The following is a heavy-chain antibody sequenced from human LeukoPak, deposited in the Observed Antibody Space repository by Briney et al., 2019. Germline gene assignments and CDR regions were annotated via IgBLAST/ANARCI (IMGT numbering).Heavy chain of an antibody. CDR2: IKQDGSEK. Sequence: VGSLRLSCAASGFTFSSYWMSWVRQTPGKGLEWVANIKQDGSEKYYVDSVKGRFTISRDNAKNSLYLQMNSLRAEDTAVYYCARDRWKDSSSFVSYWGQGTLVTVSS. CDR3: ARDRWKDSSSFVSY. J-gene: IGHJ4*02. D-gene: IGHD6-6*01. V-gene: IGHV3-7*01. CDR1: GFTFSSYW.